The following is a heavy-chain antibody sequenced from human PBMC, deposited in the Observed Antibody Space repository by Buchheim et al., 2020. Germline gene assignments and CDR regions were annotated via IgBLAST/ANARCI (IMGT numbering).Heavy chain of an antibody. J-gene: IGHJ5*02. Sequence: QVPLPESGPGLVKPLQTLFLPCTVPCGPISSGGYFWSWVRPHPGKGLEWVGYIYYSGRTYYKPSLKSRVTISGDQAKNQVTLKLSSVTAADTAVYYCARADYYDSSGCLSAWGQGTL. D-gene: IGHD3-22*01. CDR1: CGPISSGGYF. CDR3: ARADYYDSSGCLSA. CDR2: IYYSGRT. V-gene: IGHV4-31*03.